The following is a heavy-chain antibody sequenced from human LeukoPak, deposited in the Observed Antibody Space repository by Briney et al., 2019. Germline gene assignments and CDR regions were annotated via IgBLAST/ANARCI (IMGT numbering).Heavy chain of an antibody. CDR3: ARLGVSSGWYGGDY. V-gene: IGHV4-38-2*02. D-gene: IGHD6-19*01. CDR1: GYSISSGYY. Sequence: SETLSLTCTVSGYSISSGYYWSWIRQPPGKGLEWIGEINHSGSTNYNPSLKSRVTISVDTSKNQFSLKLSSVTAADTAVYYCARLGVSSGWYGGDYWGQGTLVTVSS. J-gene: IGHJ4*02. CDR2: INHSGST.